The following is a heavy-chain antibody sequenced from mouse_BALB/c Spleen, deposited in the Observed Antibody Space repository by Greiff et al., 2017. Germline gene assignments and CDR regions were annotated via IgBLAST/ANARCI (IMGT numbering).Heavy chain of an antibody. CDR1: GYTFTSYW. CDR3: AREEGLRLRYDAMDY. V-gene: IGHV1-7*01. D-gene: IGHD1-1*01. CDR2: INPSTGYT. J-gene: IGHJ4*01. Sequence: QVQLKQSGAELAKPGASVKMSCKASGYTFTSYWMHWVKQRPGQGLEWIGYINPSTGYTEYNQKFKDKATLTADKSSSTAYMQLSSLTSEDSAVYYCAREEGLRLRYDAMDYWGQGTSVTVSS.